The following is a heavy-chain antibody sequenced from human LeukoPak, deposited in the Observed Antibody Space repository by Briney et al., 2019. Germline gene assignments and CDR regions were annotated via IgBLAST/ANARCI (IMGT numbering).Heavy chain of an antibody. Sequence: GASVKVSCKASGYTFTSYYMHWVRQAPGQGLEWMGRINPNSGGTNYAQKFQGRVSMTRDTYISTAYMELSRLRSDDTAVYYCARENDITMIVVEMIDAFDIWGQGTMVTVSS. CDR2: INPNSGGT. CDR3: ARENDITMIVVEMIDAFDI. D-gene: IGHD3-22*01. V-gene: IGHV1-2*06. J-gene: IGHJ3*02. CDR1: GYTFTSYY.